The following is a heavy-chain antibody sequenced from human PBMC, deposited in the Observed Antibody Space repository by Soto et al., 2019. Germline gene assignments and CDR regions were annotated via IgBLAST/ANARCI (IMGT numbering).Heavy chain of an antibody. CDR3: ARHSPSYYYGSGRDYYYYYGMDV. V-gene: IGHV3-48*02. CDR2: IGSRSATI. Sequence: GGSLRLSCAASGFAFSNYGMNWVRQAPGKGLEWVSYIGSRSATIYYADSVKGRFTISRDNAKNSLFLQMNSLRDEDTAVYYCARHSPSYYYGSGRDYYYYYGMDVWGQGTTVTVSS. J-gene: IGHJ6*02. D-gene: IGHD3-10*01. CDR1: GFAFSNYG.